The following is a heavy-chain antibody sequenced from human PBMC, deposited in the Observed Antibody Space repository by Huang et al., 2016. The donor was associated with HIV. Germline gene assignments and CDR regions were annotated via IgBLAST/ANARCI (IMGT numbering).Heavy chain of an antibody. CDR2: LMPICGTE. Sequence: QVLLVQSGAEVRKPGSSVKVSCTAFGGTFSSYAISWVRQAPGQGLEWMGGLMPICGTENYTQKFQGRVTITVDESTNTGYMELTRLTSEDTAVYYCARTAYSYGFRQGYNWFDPWGQGTPVTVSS. CDR1: GGTFSSYA. D-gene: IGHD5-18*01. V-gene: IGHV1-69*13. CDR3: ARTAYSYGFRQGYNWFDP. J-gene: IGHJ5*02.